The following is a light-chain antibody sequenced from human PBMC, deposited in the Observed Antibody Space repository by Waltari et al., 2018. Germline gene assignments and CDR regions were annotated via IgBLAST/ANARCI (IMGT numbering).Light chain of an antibody. CDR3: SSFAGSNNYV. CDR1: SSDVGGYDY. CDR2: EVT. Sequence: HSALTQPPSASGSPGQSVTISFTGTSSDVGGYDYVSWYQQHPGKAPKLIISEVTKRPSGVPDRFSGSKSGNTASLTVSGLQADDEADYYCSSFAGSNNYVFGTGTKVTVL. J-gene: IGLJ1*01. V-gene: IGLV2-8*01.